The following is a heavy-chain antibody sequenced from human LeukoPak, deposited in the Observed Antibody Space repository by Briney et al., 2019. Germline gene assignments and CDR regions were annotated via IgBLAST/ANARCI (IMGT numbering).Heavy chain of an antibody. CDR2: INHSGST. V-gene: IGHV4-34*01. Sequence: SETLSLTCAVYGGSFSGYYWSWIRQPPGKGLEWIGEINHSGSTNYNPSLKSRVTISVDTSKNQFSLKLSSVTAADTAVYYCARARILRWFDPWGQGTRVIVSS. J-gene: IGHJ5*02. D-gene: IGHD4-17*01. CDR1: GGSFSGYY. CDR3: ARARILRWFDP.